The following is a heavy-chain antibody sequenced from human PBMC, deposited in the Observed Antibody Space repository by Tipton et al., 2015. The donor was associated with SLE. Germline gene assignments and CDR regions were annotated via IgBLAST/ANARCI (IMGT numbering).Heavy chain of an antibody. D-gene: IGHD1-20*01. CDR1: GGSFSGYY. CDR2: INHSGST. Sequence: TLSLTCAVYGGSFSGYYWSWIRQPPGKGLEWIGEINHSGSTNYNPSLKSRVTISVDTSKNQFSLKLRSVTAADTAVYYCARSWGNWRGSYFDYWGQGTLVTVSS. J-gene: IGHJ4*02. V-gene: IGHV4-34*01. CDR3: ARSWGNWRGSYFDY.